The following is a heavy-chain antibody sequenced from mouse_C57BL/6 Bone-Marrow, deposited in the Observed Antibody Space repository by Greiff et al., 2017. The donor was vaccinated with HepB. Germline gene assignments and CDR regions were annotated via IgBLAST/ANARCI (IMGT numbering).Heavy chain of an antibody. Sequence: QVQLKQSGPGLVQPSQSLSITCTVSGFSLTSYGVHWVRQSPGKGLEWLGVIWRGGSTDYNAAFISRLSNSKDNSKSQVFFKMHSLQADDTARYYCAANTTVVAPGCAYWGQVTLVTVSA. CDR1: GFSLTSYG. CDR3: AANTTVVAPGCAY. V-gene: IGHV2-2*01. CDR2: IWRGGST. D-gene: IGHD1-1*01. J-gene: IGHJ3*01.